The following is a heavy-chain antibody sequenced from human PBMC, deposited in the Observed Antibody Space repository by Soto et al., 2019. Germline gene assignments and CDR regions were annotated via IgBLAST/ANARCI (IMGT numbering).Heavy chain of an antibody. Sequence: QVQLVQSGAEVKKPGSSVKVSCKASGGTFSSYAISWVRQAPGQGLEWMGGIIPIFGTANYAQKFQGRVTITADESTSKAYMELSSLRSEDTAVYYCARDHRAITMVRGVPLYYFDYWGQGTLVTVSS. CDR2: IIPIFGTA. CDR1: GGTFSSYA. V-gene: IGHV1-69*12. J-gene: IGHJ4*02. D-gene: IGHD3-10*01. CDR3: ARDHRAITMVRGVPLYYFDY.